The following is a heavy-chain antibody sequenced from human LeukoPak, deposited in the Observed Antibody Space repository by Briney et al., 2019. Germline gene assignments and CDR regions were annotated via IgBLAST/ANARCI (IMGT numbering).Heavy chain of an antibody. J-gene: IGHJ6*03. CDR3: ARDSRYYMDV. D-gene: IGHD2-21*01. V-gene: IGHV4-34*01. Sequence: SETLSLTCTVSGGSISSYYWSWIRQPPGKGLEWIGEINHRGSTNYNPSVKSRVTISVDTSKNQFSLKLSSVTAADTAVYYCARDSRYYMDVWGKGTTVTVSS. CDR2: INHRGST. CDR1: GGSISSYY.